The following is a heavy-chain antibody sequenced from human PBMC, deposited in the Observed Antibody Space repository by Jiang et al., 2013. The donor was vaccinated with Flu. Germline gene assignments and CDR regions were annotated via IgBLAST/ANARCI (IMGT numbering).Heavy chain of an antibody. V-gene: IGHV3-11*04. J-gene: IGHJ6*04. Sequence: QLLESGGGLVKPGGSLRLSCAASGFTFSDYYMSWIRQAPGKGLEWVSYISSSGSTIYYADSVKGRFTISRDNAKNSLYLQMNSLRAEDTAVYYCASTYYDFWSGYFYYYGMDVWGKGTTVTVSS. CDR2: ISSSGSTI. CDR3: ASTYYDFWSGYFYYYGMDV. D-gene: IGHD3-3*01. CDR1: GFTFSDYY.